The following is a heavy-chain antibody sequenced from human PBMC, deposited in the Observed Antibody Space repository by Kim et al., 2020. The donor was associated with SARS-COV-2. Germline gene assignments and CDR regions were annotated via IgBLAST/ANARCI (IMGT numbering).Heavy chain of an antibody. D-gene: IGHD3-10*01. Sequence: GGSLRLSCAASGFTFSSYWMHWVRQAPGKGLVWVSCIKSDGSSPMYGDAVRGRFTVSRDNARNTLHLQMNSLRAEDTAVYYCASRITTSFYNWGQGILVTVSS. CDR2: IKSDGSSP. CDR3: ASRITTSFYN. CDR1: GFTFSSYW. V-gene: IGHV3-74*03. J-gene: IGHJ4*02.